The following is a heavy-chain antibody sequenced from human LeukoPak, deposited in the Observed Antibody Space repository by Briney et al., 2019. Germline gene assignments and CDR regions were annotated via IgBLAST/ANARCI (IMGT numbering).Heavy chain of an antibody. CDR2: IKSKSDGGTI. CDR1: GFTFSDAW. CDR3: TTRRQDGW. J-gene: IGHJ4*02. Sequence: GGSLRLSCVGCGFTFSDAWMSWVRQAPGKGLEWVGRIKSKSDGGTIDYAAPVKGRFTISRDDSRNTLYLQMNSLKTEDTAVYYCTTRRQDGWWGQGTLVTVS. D-gene: IGHD2-15*01. V-gene: IGHV3-15*01.